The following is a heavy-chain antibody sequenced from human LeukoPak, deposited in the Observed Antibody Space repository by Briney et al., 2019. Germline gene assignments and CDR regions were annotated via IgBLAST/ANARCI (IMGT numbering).Heavy chain of an antibody. Sequence: GGSLRLSCAASGFNFSDYYMSWVRQAPGKGLEWVAIIRYDGNNKYYVDSVKGRFTISRDNSKNTLYLQMNNLRVEDTAVYSCSILAVASDFDYWGQGTLVTVSS. CDR1: GFNFSDYY. CDR3: SILAVASDFDY. J-gene: IGHJ4*02. V-gene: IGHV3-33*08. CDR2: IRYDGNNK. D-gene: IGHD6-19*01.